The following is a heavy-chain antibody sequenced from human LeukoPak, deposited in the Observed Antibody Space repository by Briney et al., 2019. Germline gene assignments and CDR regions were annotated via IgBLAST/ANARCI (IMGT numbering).Heavy chain of an antibody. Sequence: SETLSLTCTVSGGSISSYYWSWIRQAPGKGLEWIGHIYYSGSTNYNPSLASRVPISVDTSKNQFSLKLSSVTATDTALYYCARGGTDFDYWGQGTLVTVSS. V-gene: IGHV4-59*08. J-gene: IGHJ4*02. D-gene: IGHD2-15*01. CDR2: IYYSGST. CDR3: ARGGTDFDY. CDR1: GGSISSYY.